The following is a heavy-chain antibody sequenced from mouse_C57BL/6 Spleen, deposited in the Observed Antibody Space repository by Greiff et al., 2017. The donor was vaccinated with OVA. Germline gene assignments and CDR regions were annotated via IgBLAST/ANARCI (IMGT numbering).Heavy chain of an antibody. D-gene: IGHD4-1*01. CDR1: GFTFSSYA. CDR2: ISDGGSYT. CDR3: AREESGFYYFDY. J-gene: IGHJ2*01. V-gene: IGHV5-4*01. Sequence: EVKLMESGGGLVKPGGSLKLSCAASGFTFSSYAMSWVRQTPEKRLEWVATISDGGSYTYYPDNVKGRFTISRDNAKNNLYLQMSHLKSEDTAMYYCAREESGFYYFDYWGQGTTLTVSS.